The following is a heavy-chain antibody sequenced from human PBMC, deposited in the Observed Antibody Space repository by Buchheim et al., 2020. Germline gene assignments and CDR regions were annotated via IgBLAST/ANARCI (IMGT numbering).Heavy chain of an antibody. CDR3: ARDGPSSGSYYFDY. D-gene: IGHD1-26*01. V-gene: IGHV3-30*04. J-gene: IGHJ4*02. Sequence: QVQLVESGGGVVQPGRSLRLSCAASGFTFSSYAMHWVRQAPGKGLEWVAVISYDGSNKYYADSVKGRFTISRDNSKNPLYLQMNSLRAEDTAVYYCARDGPSSGSYYFDYWGQGTL. CDR1: GFTFSSYA. CDR2: ISYDGSNK.